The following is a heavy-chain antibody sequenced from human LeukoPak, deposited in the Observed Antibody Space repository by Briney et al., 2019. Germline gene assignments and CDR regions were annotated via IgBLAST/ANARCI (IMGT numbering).Heavy chain of an antibody. J-gene: IGHJ5*02. CDR1: GYTFTSYG. V-gene: IGHV1-18*01. Sequence: GASVKVSCKASGYTFTSYGISWVRQAPGQGLEWMGWISAHNGNTNYAQKLQGRVTMTTDTSTSTAYMELRSLRSDDTAVYYCARLGYDSSGYYGWFDPWGQGTLVTVSS. CDR3: ARLGYDSSGYYGWFDP. D-gene: IGHD3-22*01. CDR2: ISAHNGNT.